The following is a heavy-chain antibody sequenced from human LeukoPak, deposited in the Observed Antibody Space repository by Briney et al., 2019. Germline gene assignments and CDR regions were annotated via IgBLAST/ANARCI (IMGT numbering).Heavy chain of an antibody. D-gene: IGHD1-26*01. J-gene: IGHJ4*02. CDR1: GFTFSSYA. V-gene: IGHV3-23*01. CDR3: AKGGRYRVGSTFG. Sequence: GGSMRLSCAASGFTFSSYAMSWVRQAPGKGLEWVSAISGSGGSTYYADSVKGRFTISRDNSKNTLYLQMNSMGAEDTAVHYCAKGGRYRVGSTFGWDQGTLVIVSS. CDR2: ISGSGGST.